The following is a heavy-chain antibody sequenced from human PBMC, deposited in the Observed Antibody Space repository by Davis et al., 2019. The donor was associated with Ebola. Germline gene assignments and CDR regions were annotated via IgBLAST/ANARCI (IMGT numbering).Heavy chain of an antibody. CDR2: VSWNTDDI. D-gene: IGHD3-10*01. CDR3: TRDATWFVNSDAFDL. CDR1: GFTFDDYG. Sequence: PGGSLRLSCETSGFTFDDYGMHWVRQAPGKGLEWVSSVSWNTDDIAYADSVKGRFTISRDSAKNSIYLQMNSLRVEDTDLYFCTRDATWFVNSDAFDLWDQGTMVTVS. J-gene: IGHJ3*01. V-gene: IGHV3-9*01.